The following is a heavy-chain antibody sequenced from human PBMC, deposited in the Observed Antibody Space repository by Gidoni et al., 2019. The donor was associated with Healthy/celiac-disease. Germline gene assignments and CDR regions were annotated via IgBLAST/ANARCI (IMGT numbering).Heavy chain of an antibody. CDR3: ANAPILQGPYYFDY. V-gene: IGHV3-23*01. CDR1: GFTFSSYA. J-gene: IGHJ4*02. Sequence: EVQLLESGGGLVQPGGSLRLTGAASGFTFSSYAMSWVRQAPGKGLEWVSAISGSGGSTYYADSVKGRFTISRDNSKNTLYLQMNSLRAEDTAVYYCANAPILQGPYYFDYWGQGTLVTVSS. CDR2: ISGSGGST.